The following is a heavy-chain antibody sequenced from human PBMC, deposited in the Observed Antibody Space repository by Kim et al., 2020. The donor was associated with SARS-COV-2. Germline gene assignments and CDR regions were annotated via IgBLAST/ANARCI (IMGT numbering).Heavy chain of an antibody. Sequence: GGSLRLSCAASGFTFSSYWMSWVRQAPGKGLEWVANIKQDGSEKYYVDSVKGRFTISRDNAKNSLYLQMNSLRAEDTAVYYCARDSVINYYDSSGYYYVWGQGTLVTVSS. CDR2: IKQDGSEK. V-gene: IGHV3-7*01. D-gene: IGHD3-22*01. CDR3: ARDSVINYYDSSGYYYV. CDR1: GFTFSSYW. J-gene: IGHJ4*02.